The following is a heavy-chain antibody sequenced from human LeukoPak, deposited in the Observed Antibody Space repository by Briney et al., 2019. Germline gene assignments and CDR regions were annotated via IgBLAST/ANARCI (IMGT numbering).Heavy chain of an antibody. J-gene: IGHJ3*02. CDR1: GGSVSNYY. V-gene: IGHV4-39*01. CDR2: IYYSGST. D-gene: IGHD1-26*01. CDR3: ARHEGGSYGLDAFDI. Sequence: NASETLSLTCTVSGGSVSNYYWSWVRQPPGKGLEWIGSIYYSGSTYYNPSLKSRVTISVDTSKNQFSLKLSSVTAADTAVYYCARHEGGSYGLDAFDIWGQGTMVTVSS.